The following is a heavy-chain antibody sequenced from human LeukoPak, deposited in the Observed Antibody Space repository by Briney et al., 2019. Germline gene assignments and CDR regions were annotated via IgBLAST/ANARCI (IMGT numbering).Heavy chain of an antibody. CDR1: GFTFSSHW. CDR2: INGDGSNT. CDR3: AKGGSGSYPLLDGDFDY. J-gene: IGHJ4*02. D-gene: IGHD3-10*01. V-gene: IGHV3-74*03. Sequence: GGSLRLSCAASGFTFSSHWMHWVRQAPGKGLVWVSRINGDGSNTTYADSVKGRFTISRDNAKNSLYLQMNSLRAEDTALYYCAKGGSGSYPLLDGDFDYWGQGTLVTVSS.